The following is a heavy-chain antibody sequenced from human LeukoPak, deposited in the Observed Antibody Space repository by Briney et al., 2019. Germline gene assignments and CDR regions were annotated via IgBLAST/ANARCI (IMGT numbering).Heavy chain of an antibody. D-gene: IGHD6-13*01. CDR1: GFTFSSYS. V-gene: IGHV3-21*01. CDR2: ISSSSSYI. CDR3: ARDSPRSSWYVWDY. J-gene: IGHJ4*02. Sequence: KPGGSLRLSCAASGFTFSSYSMNWVRQAPGKGLEWVSSISSSSSYIYYADSVKGRFTISRDNAKNSLYLQMNSLRAEDTAVYYCARDSPRSSWYVWDYWGQGTLVTVSS.